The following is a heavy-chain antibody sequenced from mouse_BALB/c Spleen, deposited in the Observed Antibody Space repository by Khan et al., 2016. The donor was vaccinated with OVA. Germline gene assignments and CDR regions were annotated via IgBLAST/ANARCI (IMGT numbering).Heavy chain of an antibody. Sequence: QVQLKQSGPGLVQNSQSLSITCTVSGFSLTTYGIHWVRQSPGKGLEWLGLIWSGGNTDYNAAFISRLSISKDNSKSQVFFKMISLQADDPAIYYCARNSYMYDFTYWGQGTLVTVSA. CDR3: ARNSYMYDFTY. CDR1: GFSLTTYG. V-gene: IGHV2-4-1*01. CDR2: IWSGGNT. D-gene: IGHD2-14*01. J-gene: IGHJ3*01.